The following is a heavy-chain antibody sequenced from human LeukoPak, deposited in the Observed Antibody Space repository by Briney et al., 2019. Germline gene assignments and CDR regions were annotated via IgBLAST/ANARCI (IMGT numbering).Heavy chain of an antibody. D-gene: IGHD3-10*01. Sequence: LPGGSLRLSCAASGFTFDDYGMSWVRQAPGKGLEWVSGINWNGGSTGYADSVKGRFTISRDNAKNSLYLQMNSLRAEDTALYYCARVGGITYRLQEFDPWGQGTLVSVSS. J-gene: IGHJ5*02. CDR2: INWNGGST. CDR3: ARVGGITYRLQEFDP. V-gene: IGHV3-20*04. CDR1: GFTFDDYG.